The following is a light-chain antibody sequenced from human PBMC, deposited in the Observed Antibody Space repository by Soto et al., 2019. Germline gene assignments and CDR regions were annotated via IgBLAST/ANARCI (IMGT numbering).Light chain of an antibody. CDR2: GAF. CDR1: QSVSSSH. Sequence: EIVLTQSPGTLSLSPGERATLSCRASQSVSSSHLGWYQQKPGQAPRLLIYGAFSRPTGIPDRFSGSGSGTDFPLTISRLEPEDSAVYYCQQYGTSPYTFGQGTKLEIK. J-gene: IGKJ2*01. V-gene: IGKV3-20*01. CDR3: QQYGTSPYT.